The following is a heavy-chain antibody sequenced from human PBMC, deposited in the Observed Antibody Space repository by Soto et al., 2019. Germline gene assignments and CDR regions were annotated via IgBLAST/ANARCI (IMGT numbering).Heavy chain of an antibody. J-gene: IGHJ4*02. CDR1: GFTFSNAW. D-gene: IGHD1-26*01. Sequence: LRLSCAASGFTFSNAWMSWVRQAPGKGLEWVGRIKSKTDGGTTDYAAPVKGRFTISRDDSKNTLCLQMNSLKTEDTAVYYCTASSLVGATSFDYWGQGTLVTVSS. CDR2: IKSKTDGGTT. CDR3: TASSLVGATSFDY. V-gene: IGHV3-15*01.